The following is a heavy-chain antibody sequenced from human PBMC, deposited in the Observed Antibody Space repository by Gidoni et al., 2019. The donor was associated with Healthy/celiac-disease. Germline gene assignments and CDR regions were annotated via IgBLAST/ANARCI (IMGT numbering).Heavy chain of an antibody. Sequence: EVQLLESGGGLVQPGGSLRPSCAASGFTFSSYAMSWVRQAPRKGLEWVSAISGSGGSTYYADSVKGRFTISRDNSKNTLYLKMNSLRAEDTAVYYCAKAVAGTFDYWGQGTLVTVSS. V-gene: IGHV3-23*01. CDR2: ISGSGGST. D-gene: IGHD6-19*01. CDR3: AKAVAGTFDY. CDR1: GFTFSSYA. J-gene: IGHJ4*02.